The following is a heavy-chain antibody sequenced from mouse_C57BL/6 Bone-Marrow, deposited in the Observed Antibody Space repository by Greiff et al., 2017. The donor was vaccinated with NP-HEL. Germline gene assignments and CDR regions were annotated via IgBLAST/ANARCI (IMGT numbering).Heavy chain of an antibody. CDR3: ERRKLGDAMDY. J-gene: IGHJ4*01. CDR1: GYTFTDYY. CDR2: INPNNGGT. Sequence: EVQLQQSGPELVKPGASVKISCKASGYTFTDYYMNWVKQSHGKSLEWIGDINPNNGGTSYNEKFKGKATLTVDKSSSTAYMELRSLTSEDSEVYYSERRKLGDAMDYWGQGTSVTVSS. D-gene: IGHD4-1*01. V-gene: IGHV1-26*01.